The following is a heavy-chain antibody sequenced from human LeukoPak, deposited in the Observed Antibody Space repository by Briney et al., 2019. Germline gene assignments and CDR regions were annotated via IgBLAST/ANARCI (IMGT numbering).Heavy chain of an antibody. V-gene: IGHV3-30*02. D-gene: IGHD1-7*01. CDR3: AKDRVGWELPHY. Sequence: DSVKGRFTISRDNSKNTVHLQMNSLRAEDTAVYYCAKDRVGWELPHYWGQGTLVTVSS. J-gene: IGHJ4*02.